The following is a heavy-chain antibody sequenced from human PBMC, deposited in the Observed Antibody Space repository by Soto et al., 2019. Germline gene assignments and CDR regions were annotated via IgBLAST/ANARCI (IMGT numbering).Heavy chain of an antibody. V-gene: IGHV3-30*03. CDR1: GFTFSSYG. CDR2: ISYDGSNK. D-gene: IGHD3-9*01. J-gene: IGHJ4*02. CDR3: SYDTFGDKDF. Sequence: PGGSLRLSCAASGFTFSSYGMHWVRQAPGKGLEWVAVISYDGSNKYYADSVKGRFTISRDNSKNTLYLQMNSLRAEDTAVYYCSYDTFGDKDFWGQGTPVTVSS.